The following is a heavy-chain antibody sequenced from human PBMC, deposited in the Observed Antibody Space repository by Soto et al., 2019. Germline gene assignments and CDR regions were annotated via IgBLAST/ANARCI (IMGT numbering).Heavy chain of an antibody. CDR1: GFTFVDYA. D-gene: IGHD2-2*03. Sequence: EVQLVESGGGVVQPGRSLRLSCAASGFTFVDYAMHWVRQAPGQGLEWVSGISWDGGYKGYADSVKGRFTISRDNAKKSLYLEMNSLRVEDTAPDYCTKDDGYCSSISCKAAFDYWGQGTMVTVS. J-gene: IGHJ3*01. CDR3: TKDDGYCSSISCKAAFDY. V-gene: IGHV3-9*01. CDR2: ISWDGGYK.